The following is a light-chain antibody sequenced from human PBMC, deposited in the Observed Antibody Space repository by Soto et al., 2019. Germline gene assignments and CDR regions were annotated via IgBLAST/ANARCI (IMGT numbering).Light chain of an antibody. V-gene: IGLV1-51*02. CDR1: SSNIGANY. Sequence: QSVLTQPPSVSAAPGQKVTISCSGTSSNIGANYVSWYQQFPGTPPTLLIYETSQRPSGIPDRFSASKSGTLGSLDITGLQTGDEADYFCATWDSSLRVVVFGGGTKLTVL. CDR2: ETS. J-gene: IGLJ2*01. CDR3: ATWDSSLRVVV.